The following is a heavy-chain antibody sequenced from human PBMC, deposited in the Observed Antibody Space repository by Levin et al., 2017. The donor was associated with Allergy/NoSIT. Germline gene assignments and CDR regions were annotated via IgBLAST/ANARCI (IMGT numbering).Heavy chain of an antibody. CDR2: IYLSGST. CDR3: ARVAGYSYGYYFDY. CDR1: GGSIRSGGYS. V-gene: IGHV4-30-2*01. D-gene: IGHD5-18*01. Sequence: SQTLSLTCAVSGGSIRSGGYSWSWIRQPPGKGLEWIGNIYLSGSTNDNPSLKSRVTMSVDRSENQFSLKLSYVTAADTAVYYCARVAGYSYGYYFDYWGPGTLVTVSS. J-gene: IGHJ4*02.